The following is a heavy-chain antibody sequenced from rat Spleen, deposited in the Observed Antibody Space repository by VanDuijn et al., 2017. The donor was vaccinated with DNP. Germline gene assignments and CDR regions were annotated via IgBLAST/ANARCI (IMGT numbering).Heavy chain of an antibody. CDR1: GFSLITNS. J-gene: IGHJ4*01. Sequence: QVQLKESGPGLVQPSQTLSLTCTVSGFSLITNSVHWVRQPPGKGLEWVGAMWSGGSTDYNSALKSRLSISRDTSKSQVFLKVNSVQTEDTAMYFCARSRIAYYSNYNYAMDAWGQGTSVTVSS. CDR3: ARSRIAYYSNYNYAMDA. V-gene: IGHV2-1*01. D-gene: IGHD1-2*01. CDR2: MWSGGST.